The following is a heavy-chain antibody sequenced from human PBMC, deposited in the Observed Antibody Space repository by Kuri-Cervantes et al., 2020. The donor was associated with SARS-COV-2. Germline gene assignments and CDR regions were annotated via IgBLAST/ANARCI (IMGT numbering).Heavy chain of an antibody. CDR3: AKDLVDSGYDRVFGFDY. J-gene: IGHJ4*02. CDR1: GFTFSSYA. V-gene: IGHV3-73*01. CDR2: IRSKANSYAT. D-gene: IGHD5-12*01. Sequence: GSLRLSCAASGFTFSSYAMSWVRQASGKGLEWVGRIRSKANSYATAYAASVKGRFTISRDDSKNTLYLQMNSLRAEDTAVYYCAKDLVDSGYDRVFGFDYWGQGTLVTVSS.